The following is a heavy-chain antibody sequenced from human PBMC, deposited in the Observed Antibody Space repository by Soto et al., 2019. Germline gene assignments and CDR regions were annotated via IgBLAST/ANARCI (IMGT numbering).Heavy chain of an antibody. CDR1: GFTFGDYA. J-gene: IGHJ6*02. D-gene: IGHD2-2*01. V-gene: IGHV3-49*03. Sequence: GGSRRLSCTGSGFTFGDYAMSWSRQAPGKGLEWVGVIRSKAYGGTTDSAASVKGRFTISRDDSRSIAYLQMNSLQSEDTGVYYCTRYTSTSRYSYFGMDVWGHGTTVTV. CDR3: TRYTSTSRYSYFGMDV. CDR2: IRSKAYGGTT.